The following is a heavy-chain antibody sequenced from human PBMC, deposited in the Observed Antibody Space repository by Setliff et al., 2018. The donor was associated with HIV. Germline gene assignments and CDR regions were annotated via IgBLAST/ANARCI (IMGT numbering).Heavy chain of an antibody. CDR2: TDYTGNT. J-gene: IGHJ3*02. D-gene: IGHD3-16*02. CDR1: GGSLSSSNNF. Sequence: SETLSLTCTVSGGSLSSSNNFWGWIRQRPGKGLEWIGTTDYTGNTDYNTSLKSRLTISVDTSKNQFSLKLNSVTAADTAFYYCARHYRELLGDAFDIWGQGTLVTVS. CDR3: ARHYRELLGDAFDI. V-gene: IGHV4-39*01.